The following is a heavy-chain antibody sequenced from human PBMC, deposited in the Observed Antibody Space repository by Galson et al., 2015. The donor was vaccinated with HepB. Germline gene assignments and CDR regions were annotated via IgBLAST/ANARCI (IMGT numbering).Heavy chain of an antibody. D-gene: IGHD3-22*01. V-gene: IGHV6-1*01. CDR3: ARDLSKYYYDSSGYFGDAFDI. CDR2: TYYRSKWYN. J-gene: IGHJ3*02. Sequence: CAISGDSVPSNSAAWNWIRQSPSRGLEWLGRTYYRSKWYNDYAVSVKSRITINPDTSKNQFSLQLNSVTPEDTAVYYCARDLSKYYYDSSGYFGDAFDIWGQGTMVTVSS. CDR1: GDSVPSNSAA.